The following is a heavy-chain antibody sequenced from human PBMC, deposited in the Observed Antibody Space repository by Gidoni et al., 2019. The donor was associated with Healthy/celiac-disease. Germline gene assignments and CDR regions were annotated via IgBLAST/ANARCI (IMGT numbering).Heavy chain of an antibody. CDR3: ARTHDYDFWSGGMAWFDP. J-gene: IGHJ5*02. Sequence: QLQLPESGPGLVKPSETLSLTCTVPGGSISRSSYYWGWIRQPPGKGLEWIGSIYYSGSTYYNPSLKSRVTISVDTSKNQFSLKLSSVTAADTAVYYCARTHDYDFWSGGMAWFDPWGQGTLVTVSS. CDR1: GGSISRSSYY. CDR2: IYYSGST. D-gene: IGHD3-3*01. V-gene: IGHV4-39*01.